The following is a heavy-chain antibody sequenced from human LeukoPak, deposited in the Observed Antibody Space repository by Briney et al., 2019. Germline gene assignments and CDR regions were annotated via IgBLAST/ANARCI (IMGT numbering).Heavy chain of an antibody. CDR2: IHYTGST. CDR1: GASISSGTYY. J-gene: IGHJ4*02. V-gene: IGHV4-31*03. CDR3: AREGLGTAMEY. D-gene: IGHD2-21*02. Sequence: SETLSLTCTVSGASISSGTYYWSWIRQHPGKGPEWIGYIHYTGSTYYNPSPESRVTMSVYRSENQFSLNLSAVSAADTAVYYCAREGLGTAMEYWGQGKLVFVSS.